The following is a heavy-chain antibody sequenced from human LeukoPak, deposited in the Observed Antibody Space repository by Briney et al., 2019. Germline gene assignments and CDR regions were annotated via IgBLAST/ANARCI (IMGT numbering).Heavy chain of an antibody. Sequence: GESLKISCAASGFTFSSYAMSWVRQAPGKGLEWVSAISGSGGSTYYADSVKGRFTISRDNSKNTLYLQMNSLRAEDTAVYYCATSSGVSWFDPWGQGTLVTVSS. CDR3: ATSSGVSWFDP. J-gene: IGHJ5*02. CDR1: GFTFSSYA. V-gene: IGHV3-23*01. CDR2: ISGSGGST.